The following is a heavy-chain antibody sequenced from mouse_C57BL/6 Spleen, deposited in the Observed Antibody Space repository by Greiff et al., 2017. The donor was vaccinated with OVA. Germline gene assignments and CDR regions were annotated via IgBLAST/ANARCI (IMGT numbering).Heavy chain of an antibody. CDR3: AGYYYGEYYFGY. CDR2: IDPSDSYT. V-gene: IGHV1-59*01. D-gene: IGHD1-1*01. CDR1: GYTFTSYW. J-gene: IGHJ2*01. Sequence: QLQLQQPGAELVRPGTSVKLSCKASGYTFTSYWMHWVKQRPGQGLEWIGVIDPSDSYTNYNQKFKGKATLTVDTSSSTAYMQLSSLTSEDSAVYDCAGYYYGEYYFGYWGQGTTLTVSS.